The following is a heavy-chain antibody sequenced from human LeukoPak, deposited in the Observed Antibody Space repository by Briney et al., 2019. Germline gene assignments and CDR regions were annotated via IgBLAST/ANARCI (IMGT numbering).Heavy chain of an antibody. CDR2: ISTSGDFT. V-gene: IGHV3-23*01. CDR3: AGRSGGSCYSRGKYGVDV. D-gene: IGHD2-15*01. CDR1: GFTFSSYA. Sequence: GGSLRLSCATSGFTFSSYAMNWVRQAPGKGLECVSFISTSGDFTYYAASVKGRFTVSRDNSKNTLYLQMNSLRADDTAVYYCAGRSGGSCYSRGKYGVDVWGQGTTVIVSS. J-gene: IGHJ6*02.